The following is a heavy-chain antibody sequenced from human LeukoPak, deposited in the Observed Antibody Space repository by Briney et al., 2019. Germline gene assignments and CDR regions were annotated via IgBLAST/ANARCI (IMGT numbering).Heavy chain of an antibody. CDR3: ARAVAGNVWYFDY. CDR2: IYYSGST. CDR1: GGSISRSSYY. J-gene: IGHJ4*02. V-gene: IGHV4-39*07. Sequence: PSETLSLTCTVSGGSISRSSYYWGWVRQPPGKGLEWIGSIYYSGSTYYNPSLKSRVTISVDTSKNQFSLKLSSVTAADTAVYYCARAVAGNVWYFDYWGQGTLVTVSS. D-gene: IGHD6-19*01.